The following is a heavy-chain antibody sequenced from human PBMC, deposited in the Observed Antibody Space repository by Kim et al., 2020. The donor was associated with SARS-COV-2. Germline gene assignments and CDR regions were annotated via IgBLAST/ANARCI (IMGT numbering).Heavy chain of an antibody. V-gene: IGHV1-2*06. CDR3: ASGYCSSTSCYTNPYYYYGMDV. CDR2: INPNSGGT. J-gene: IGHJ6*02. CDR1: GYTFTGYY. D-gene: IGHD2-2*02. Sequence: ASVKVSCKASGYTFTGYYMHWVRQAPGQGLEWMGRINPNSGGTNYAQKFQGRVTMTRDTSISTAYMELSRLRSDDTAVYYCASGYCSSTSCYTNPYYYYGMDVWGQGTTVTVSS.